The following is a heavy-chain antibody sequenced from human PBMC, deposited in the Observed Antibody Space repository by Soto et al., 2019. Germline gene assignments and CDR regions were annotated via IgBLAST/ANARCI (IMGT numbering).Heavy chain of an antibody. J-gene: IGHJ4*02. CDR1: GGSFSGYY. V-gene: IGHV4-34*01. CDR2: INHSGST. CDR3: ARDKIAGLFDY. Sequence: QVQLQQWGAGLLKPSETLSLTCAVYGGSFSGYYWTWIRQPPGTGLEWIGEINHSGSTNYNPSLKSRVTTSVDTSKNQFSLKLTSVTAADTVVYYCARDKIAGLFDYWGQGTLVTVSS. D-gene: IGHD6-13*01.